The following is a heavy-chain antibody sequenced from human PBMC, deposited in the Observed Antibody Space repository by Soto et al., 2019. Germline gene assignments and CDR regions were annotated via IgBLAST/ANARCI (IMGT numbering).Heavy chain of an antibody. CDR1: GFTFDDYG. J-gene: IGHJ4*02. D-gene: IGHD6-19*01. CDR2: INWNGGST. CDR3: PRDRRPLAVAGTLGYFDY. Sequence: EVQLVESGGGVVRPGGSLRLSCAASGFTFDDYGMSWVRQAPGKGLEWVSGINWNGGSTGYADSVKGRFTLSSDNAKNRLYLEMNSLRAEDTGLYYCPRDRRPLAVAGTLGYFDYWGQGTLVTVAS. V-gene: IGHV3-20*04.